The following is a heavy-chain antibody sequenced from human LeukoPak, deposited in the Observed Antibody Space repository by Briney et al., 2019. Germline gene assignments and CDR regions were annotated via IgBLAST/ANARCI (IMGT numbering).Heavy chain of an antibody. J-gene: IGHJ6*02. CDR2: ISYDGSNK. D-gene: IGHD3-10*01. CDR1: GFTFSSYG. V-gene: IGHV3-30*18. CDR3: AKDRSGLLWFGTDYGMDV. Sequence: QPGGSLRLSCAASGFTFSSYGMHWVRQAPGKGLEWVAVISYDGSNKYYADSVKGRFTISRDNSKNTLYLQMNSLRAEDTAVYYCAKDRSGLLWFGTDYGMDVWGQGTTVTVSS.